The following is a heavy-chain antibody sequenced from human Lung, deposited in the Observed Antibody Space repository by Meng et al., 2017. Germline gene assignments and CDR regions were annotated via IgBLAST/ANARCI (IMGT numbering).Heavy chain of an antibody. D-gene: IGHD4-11*01. CDR3: ARGPTTMAHDFDY. V-gene: IGHV4-34*01. J-gene: IGHJ4*02. CDR1: GGSSSDYY. Sequence: VRLRQWGAGRLRPSETLSLTCVVSGGSSSDYYWSWIRQPPGKGLEWIGEINHSGSTNYNPSLESRATISVDTSQNNLSLKLSSVTAADSAVYYCARGPTTMAHDFDYWGQGTLVTVSS. CDR2: INHSGST.